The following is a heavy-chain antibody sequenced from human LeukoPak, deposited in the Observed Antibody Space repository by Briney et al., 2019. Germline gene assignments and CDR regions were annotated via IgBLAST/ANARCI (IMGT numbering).Heavy chain of an antibody. CDR2: VSYDGSNK. D-gene: IGHD4-23*01. CDR3: AKMNYGGDSVDWYFDL. CDR1: GFTFSSYG. V-gene: IGHV3-30*18. Sequence: GGSLRLSCAASGFTFSSYGMHWVRQAPGKGLEWVAVVSYDGSNKYFADSVKGRFTISRDNSKNTLYLQMNSLRAEDTAVYYCAKMNYGGDSVDWYFDLWGRGTLVTVSS. J-gene: IGHJ2*01.